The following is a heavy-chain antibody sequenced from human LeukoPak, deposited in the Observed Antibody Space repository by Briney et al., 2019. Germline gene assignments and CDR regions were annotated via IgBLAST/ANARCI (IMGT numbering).Heavy chain of an antibody. CDR3: ARDSQAVGTDFDY. CDR1: GFTFSDYY. Sequence: GGSLRLSCAASGFTFSDYYMSWIRQAPGKGLEWVSSISSSSSYIYYADSVKGRFTISRDNAKNSLYLQMHSLRAEDTAVYYCARDSQAVGTDFDYWGQGTLVTVSS. D-gene: IGHD6-13*01. V-gene: IGHV3-11*06. J-gene: IGHJ4*02. CDR2: ISSSSSYI.